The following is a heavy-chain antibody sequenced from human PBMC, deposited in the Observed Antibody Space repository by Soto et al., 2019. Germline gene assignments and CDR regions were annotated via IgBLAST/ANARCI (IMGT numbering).Heavy chain of an antibody. V-gene: IGHV5-51*01. J-gene: IGHJ6*02. CDR3: ARQGPIVGATPVYYYYGMDV. CDR1: GYSFTSYW. CDR2: IYPGDSDT. D-gene: IGHD1-26*01. Sequence: GESLKISCNGSGYSFTSYWIGWVGQMPGKGLEWMGIIYPGDSDTRYSPSFQGQVTISADKSISTAYLQWSSLKASDTAMYYCARQGPIVGATPVYYYYGMDVWGQGTTVTVSS.